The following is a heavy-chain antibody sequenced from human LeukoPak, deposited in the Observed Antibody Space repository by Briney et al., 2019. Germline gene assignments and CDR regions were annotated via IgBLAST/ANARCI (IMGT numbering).Heavy chain of an antibody. Sequence: PGGSLRLSCAASGFTFNKFAMTWVRQAPGKGLQWVSAISDSGGGTYYADSVKGRFTVSRDNFNNMLYLHMNSLRAEDTAVYYCTKDWSASYWGQGTLVTVSS. CDR2: ISDSGGGT. CDR3: TKDWSASY. V-gene: IGHV3-23*01. CDR1: GFTFNKFA. J-gene: IGHJ4*02.